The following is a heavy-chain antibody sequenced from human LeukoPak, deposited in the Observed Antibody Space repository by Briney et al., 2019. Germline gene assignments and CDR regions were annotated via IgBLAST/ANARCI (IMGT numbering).Heavy chain of an antibody. V-gene: IGHV3-48*03. CDR1: GFPFSSYE. J-gene: IGHJ4*02. Sequence: GGSLRLSCAASGFPFSSYEMNWVRQAPGKGLEWVSYISSSGSTIYYADSVKGRFTISRDNAKNSLYLQMNTLRVEDTAVYYCARDISPLDYWGQGTLVTVSS. CDR3: ARDISPLDY. CDR2: ISSSGSTI.